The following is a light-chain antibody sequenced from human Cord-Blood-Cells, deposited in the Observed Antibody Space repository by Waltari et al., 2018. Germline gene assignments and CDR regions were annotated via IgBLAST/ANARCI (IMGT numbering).Light chain of an antibody. J-gene: IGKJ3*01. Sequence: IVMTQTPASQPMSHVVRCALTCRASQRVSRNLAWYQQKPEQAPRLLIYGASTMATGIPARFSGSGSGTEFTLTITSLQSEDFAAYYCQQYNNWPLTFGPGTKVDIK. CDR2: GAS. V-gene: IGKV3-15*01. CDR1: QRVSRN. CDR3: QQYNNWPLT.